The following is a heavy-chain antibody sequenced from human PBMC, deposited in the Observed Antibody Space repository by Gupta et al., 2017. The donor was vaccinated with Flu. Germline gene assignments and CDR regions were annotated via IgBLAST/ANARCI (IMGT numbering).Heavy chain of an antibody. CDR1: GFTFSSYS. CDR2: ISSSSSYI. D-gene: IGHD6-6*01. J-gene: IGHJ4*02. V-gene: IGHV3-21*01. CDR3: ARGHLYKTAARPLDY. Sequence: EVQLVESGGGLVKPGGSLRLSCAASGFTFSSYSMNWVRQAPGKGLEWVSSISSSSSYIYYADSVKGRFTISRDNAKNSLYLQMNSLRAEDTAVYYCARGHLYKTAARPLDYWGQGTLVTVSS.